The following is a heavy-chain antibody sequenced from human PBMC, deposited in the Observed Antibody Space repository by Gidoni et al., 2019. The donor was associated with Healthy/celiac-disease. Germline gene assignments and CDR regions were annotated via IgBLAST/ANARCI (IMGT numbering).Heavy chain of an antibody. CDR1: GFTFSSYS. Sequence: EVQLVESGGGLVQPGGSLRLSCAASGFTFSSYSMNWVRQAPGKGLEWVSSIRSSSSYIYYADSVKGRFTISRDNAKNSLYLQMNSLRAEDTAVYYCARALAMTNAFDIWGQGTMVTVSS. J-gene: IGHJ3*02. CDR2: IRSSSSYI. V-gene: IGHV3-21*01. D-gene: IGHD5-18*01. CDR3: ARALAMTNAFDI.